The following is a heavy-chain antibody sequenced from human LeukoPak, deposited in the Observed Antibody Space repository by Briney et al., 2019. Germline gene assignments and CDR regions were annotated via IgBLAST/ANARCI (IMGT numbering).Heavy chain of an antibody. Sequence: SETLSLTCTVSGGSISSYFWSWIRQPPGKGLESIGYIHYSGSTNYNPSLRSRVTISVDTSNNQFSLKVTSVTAADTAVYYCARRRRGGWFDPWGQGTLVTVSS. CDR2: IHYSGST. J-gene: IGHJ5*02. CDR1: GGSISSYF. V-gene: IGHV4-59*12. D-gene: IGHD3-10*01. CDR3: ARRRRGGWFDP.